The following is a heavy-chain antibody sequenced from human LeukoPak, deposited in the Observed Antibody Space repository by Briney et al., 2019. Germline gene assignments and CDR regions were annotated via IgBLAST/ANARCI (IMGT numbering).Heavy chain of an antibody. CDR1: GFTFSSYA. CDR2: ISGSGGST. V-gene: IGHV3-23*01. CDR3: AKGVSSGWYGGDY. D-gene: IGHD6-19*01. J-gene: IGHJ4*02. Sequence: GGSLRLSCVASGFTFSSYAMSWVRQAPGKGLEWVSAISGSGGSTYYADSVKGRFTISRDNSKNTLYLQMNSLRAEDTAVYYCAKGVSSGWYGGDYWGQGTLVTVSS.